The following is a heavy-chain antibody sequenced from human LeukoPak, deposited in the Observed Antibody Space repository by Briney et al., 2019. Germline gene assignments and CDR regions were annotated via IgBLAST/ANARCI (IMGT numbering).Heavy chain of an antibody. CDR3: TRAYYDRVNWFDP. V-gene: IGHV3-74*01. CDR2: VNSDGSGT. Sequence: PGGSLRVSCAASGFTFSSYWMHWVRQAPGKGRVWVSRVNSDGSGTTYADSVKGRFTISRDNAKNTLYLQMNSLRAEDTAVYYCTRAYYDRVNWFDPWGQGTLVTVSS. J-gene: IGHJ5*02. CDR1: GFTFSSYW. D-gene: IGHD1-26*01.